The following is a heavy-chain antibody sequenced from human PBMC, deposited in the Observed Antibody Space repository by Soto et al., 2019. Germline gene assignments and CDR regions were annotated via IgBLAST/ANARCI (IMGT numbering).Heavy chain of an antibody. CDR3: ARDLGSTNYYFDY. CDR1: GFTFSNYG. V-gene: IGHV3-33*01. CDR2: IWYDGSKT. J-gene: IGHJ4*02. D-gene: IGHD5-12*01. Sequence: GGSLRLSCATSGFTFSNYGFHWVRQAPGKGLEWVAVIWYDGSKTYYVESVKGRFTISRDNSKNTLYLQMNSLRAEDTAVYCCARDLGSTNYYFDYWGLGTLVTVYS.